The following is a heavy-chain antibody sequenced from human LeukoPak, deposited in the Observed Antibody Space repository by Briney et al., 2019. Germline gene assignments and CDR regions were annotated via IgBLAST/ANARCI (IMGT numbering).Heavy chain of an antibody. V-gene: IGHV4-59*01. Sequence: SETLSLTCTVSGGSISNYYWSWIRQPPGKELEWIGYIYYIGSTNYNPSLKRRVTISVDTSKNQFSLKLSSVPAADTAVYYCARERTTVTMPNLRPQYYDYWGQGTLVTVSS. CDR1: GGSISNYY. J-gene: IGHJ4*02. CDR2: IYYIGST. D-gene: IGHD4-17*01. CDR3: ARERTTVTMPNLRPQYYDY.